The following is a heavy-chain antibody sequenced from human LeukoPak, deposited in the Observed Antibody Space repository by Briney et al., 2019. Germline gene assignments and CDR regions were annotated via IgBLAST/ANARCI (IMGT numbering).Heavy chain of an antibody. V-gene: IGHV5-51*01. D-gene: IGHD5-24*01. Sequence: GESLKISCKSSGYSFTNYWIGWVRQMPGKGLEWMGIIYPDDSNTRYSPSFQGQVTISADTSISTAYLQWSSLEASDTAMYYCARLWGRDGYNSIDYWGQGTLVTVSS. J-gene: IGHJ4*02. CDR3: ARLWGRDGYNSIDY. CDR2: IYPDDSNT. CDR1: GYSFTNYW.